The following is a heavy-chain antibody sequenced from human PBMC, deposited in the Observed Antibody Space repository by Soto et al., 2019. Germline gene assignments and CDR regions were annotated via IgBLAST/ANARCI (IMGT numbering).Heavy chain of an antibody. CDR3: ARGSGYYFIDY. J-gene: IGHJ4*02. CDR1: GGSISSGDYY. Sequence: SETLSLTCTVSGGSISSGDYYWSWIRQPPGKGLEWIGYIYYSGSTYYNPSLKSRVTISADTSKNQFSLKLSSVTAADTAVYYCARGSGYYFIDYWGQGTLVTVSS. D-gene: IGHD3-22*01. CDR2: IYYSGST. V-gene: IGHV4-30-4*01.